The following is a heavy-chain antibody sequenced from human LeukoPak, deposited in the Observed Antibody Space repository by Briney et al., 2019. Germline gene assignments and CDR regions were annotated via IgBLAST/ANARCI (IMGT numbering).Heavy chain of an antibody. J-gene: IGHJ6*03. CDR2: INPNSGGT. D-gene: IGHD3-9*01. Sequence: ASVKVSCKASGYTFTCYYMHWVRQAPGQGLEWMGWINPNSGGTNYAQKFQGRVTMTRDTSISTAYMELSRLRSDDTAVYYCARDRRRYVYYMDVWGKGTTVTVSS. CDR3: ARDRRRYVYYMDV. V-gene: IGHV1-2*02. CDR1: GYTFTCYY.